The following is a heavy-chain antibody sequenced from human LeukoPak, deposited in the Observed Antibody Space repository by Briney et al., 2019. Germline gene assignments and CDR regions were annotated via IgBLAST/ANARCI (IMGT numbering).Heavy chain of an antibody. CDR2: IYCSGST. CDR1: GYSISSGYY. V-gene: IGHV4-38-2*01. J-gene: IGHJ3*02. CDR3: ARRIVVVPAAIRNGDAFDI. Sequence: SETLSLTCAVSGYSISSGYYWGWIRQPPGRGLEWIGSIYCSGSTYYNPSLRSRVTISMDTSKNQFSLRLNSVTAADTALYYCARRIVVVPAAIRNGDAFDIWGQGTMVTVSS. D-gene: IGHD2-2*01.